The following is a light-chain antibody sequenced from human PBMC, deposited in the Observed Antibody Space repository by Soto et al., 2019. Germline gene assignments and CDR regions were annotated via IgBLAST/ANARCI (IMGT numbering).Light chain of an antibody. CDR3: QQYSRYWT. CDR1: HDISTY. J-gene: IGKJ1*01. V-gene: IGKV1-9*01. Sequence: DIQLTQSPSLLSASVGDRVTITCRASHDISTYLAWYQQKPGKAPKVLIYDASNLETGVPSRFSGSGSGTEFTLTISGLQPDDFATYYCQQYSRYWTFGQGTKV. CDR2: DAS.